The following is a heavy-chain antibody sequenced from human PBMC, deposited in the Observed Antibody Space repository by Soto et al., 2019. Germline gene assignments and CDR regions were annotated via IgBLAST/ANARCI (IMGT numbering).Heavy chain of an antibody. D-gene: IGHD2-21*02. CDR3: AKSRAYHDFDSAFYNEMDV. CDR2: IIPVFRTP. Sequence: MHWVRLSTNQGLEWMGAIIPVFRTPRYAQKFQGRLTITAADSTADDATSAAYMELSSLTSEDTAVYFCAKSRAYHDFDSAFYNEMDVWGQGTTVTVSS. V-gene: IGHV1-69*01. J-gene: IGHJ6*02.